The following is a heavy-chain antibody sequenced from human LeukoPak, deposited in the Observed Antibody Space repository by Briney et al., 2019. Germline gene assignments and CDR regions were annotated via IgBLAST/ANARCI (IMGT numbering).Heavy chain of an antibody. CDR3: ANYGRHFAS. CDR2: VSSSGDKT. Sequence: GGSLRLSCAASGFTFNNYALSWVRQAPGKGLEWVSLVSSSGDKTYYPESVKGRFTISRDNSKNTLYLQMNSLRAEDTAVYYCANYGRHFASWGQGTLVTVSP. D-gene: IGHD4-17*01. V-gene: IGHV3-23*01. CDR1: GFTFNNYA. J-gene: IGHJ4*02.